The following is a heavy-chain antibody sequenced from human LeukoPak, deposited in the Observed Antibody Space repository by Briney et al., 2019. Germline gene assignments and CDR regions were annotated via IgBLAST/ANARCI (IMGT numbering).Heavy chain of an antibody. Sequence: ASVKVSCKASGYTFTSYYMHWVRQAPGQGLEWMGIINPSGGSTSYAQKFQGRVTMTRDTSTSTVYMELSSLRPEDTAVYYCARDLGGDYYDSSGYSDYWGQGTLVTVSS. CDR2: INPSGGST. CDR1: GYTFTSYY. V-gene: IGHV1-46*01. D-gene: IGHD3-22*01. CDR3: ARDLGGDYYDSSGYSDY. J-gene: IGHJ4*02.